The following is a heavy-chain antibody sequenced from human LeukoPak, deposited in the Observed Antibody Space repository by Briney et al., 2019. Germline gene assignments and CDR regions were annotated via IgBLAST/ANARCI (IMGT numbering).Heavy chain of an antibody. Sequence: GESLRISGKGSGYSFTSYWISWGRQMPGKGLEWMGRIDPSDSYTNYSPSFQGHVTIPADKSISTAYLQWSSLKAPDTAMYYCASYSGYDYRGYWFDPWGQGTLVTVSS. CDR2: IDPSDSYT. D-gene: IGHD5-12*01. V-gene: IGHV5-10-1*01. CDR3: ASYSGYDYRGYWFDP. CDR1: GYSFTSYW. J-gene: IGHJ5*02.